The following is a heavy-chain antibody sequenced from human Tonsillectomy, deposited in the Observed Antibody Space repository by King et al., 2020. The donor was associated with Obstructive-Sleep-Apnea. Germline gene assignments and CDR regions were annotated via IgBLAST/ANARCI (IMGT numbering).Heavy chain of an antibody. CDR2: IYYSGST. D-gene: IGHD5-18*01. CDR1: VGSISRYY. V-gene: IGHV4-59*08. J-gene: IGHJ4*02. Sequence: QLQESGPGLVKPSETLSLTCTVSVGSISRYYWSWFRQPPGKGLEWIGYIYYSGSTNYNPSLQSRGTTSVDTSKNQFSLKLSSVTAADTAVYYLARHDSIQLWLGSFDYWGQGTLVTVSS. CDR3: ARHDSIQLWLGSFDY.